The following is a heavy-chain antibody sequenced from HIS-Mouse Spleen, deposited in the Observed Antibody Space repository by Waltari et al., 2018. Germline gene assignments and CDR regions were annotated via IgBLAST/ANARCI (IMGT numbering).Heavy chain of an antibody. J-gene: IGHJ2*01. Sequence: QLQLQESGPGLVKPPETLSLTCTFSGGSISSSRYYWGWIRQRPGKGRAWIGSIYYSGGTYYNPSLKRRVTISVDTSKNQFSLKLSSVTAADTAVYYCAREIPYSSSWYDWYFDLWGRGTLVTVSS. D-gene: IGHD6-13*01. CDR3: AREIPYSSSWYDWYFDL. V-gene: IGHV4-39*07. CDR2: IYYSGGT. CDR1: GGSISSSRYY.